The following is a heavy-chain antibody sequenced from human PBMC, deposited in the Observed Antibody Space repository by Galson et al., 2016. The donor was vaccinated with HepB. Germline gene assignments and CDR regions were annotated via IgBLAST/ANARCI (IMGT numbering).Heavy chain of an antibody. CDR2: IIPMFGSV. J-gene: IGHJ4*02. CDR1: GGTFSSYA. V-gene: IGHV1-69*15. D-gene: IGHD1-26*01. CDR3: AREGTIVGAGFDY. Sequence: SCKASGGTFSSYAISWVRQAPGQGLEWMGSIIPMFGSVDYAQKFQGRVTFTADESTSTAYMELSSLRSEDTAVYYCAREGTIVGAGFDYWGQGTLVTVSS.